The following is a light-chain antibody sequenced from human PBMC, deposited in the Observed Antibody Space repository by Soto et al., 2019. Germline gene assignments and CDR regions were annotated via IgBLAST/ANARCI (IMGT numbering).Light chain of an antibody. J-gene: IGKJ2*01. Sequence: DIQMTQSPSTLSASVGDRVTITCRASQSISSWLAWYQQKPGKAPNLLIYKASNLETGVPSRFSGSGSGTEFTLTISSLQPADFATYYCQQYSSYPYTFGQGTNLEIK. CDR1: QSISSW. V-gene: IGKV1-5*03. CDR3: QQYSSYPYT. CDR2: KAS.